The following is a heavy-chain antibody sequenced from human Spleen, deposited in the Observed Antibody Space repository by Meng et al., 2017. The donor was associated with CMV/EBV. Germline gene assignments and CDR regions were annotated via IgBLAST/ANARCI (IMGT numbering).Heavy chain of an antibody. CDR3: AKNYDLAGGYSGWFDP. V-gene: IGHV3-30*02. D-gene: IGHD3-3*01. J-gene: IGHJ5*02. Sequence: GESLKISCAASGFTFNNYGMHWVRQAPGKGLEWVAFIRYDGIYKSYADSVKGRFTISKDNSKNTLYLQMNSLKPEGTALYYCAKNYDLAGGYSGWFDPWGQGTLVTVSS. CDR1: GFTFNNYG. CDR2: IRYDGIYK.